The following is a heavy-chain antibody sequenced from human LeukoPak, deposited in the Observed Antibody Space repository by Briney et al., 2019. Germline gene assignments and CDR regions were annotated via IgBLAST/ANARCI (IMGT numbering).Heavy chain of an antibody. Sequence: GESLEISFKGSGYRFTSYLIVWVRPLSGKGLEWMGIIYPSDSDTRYSPSFQGQVTISADKSINTAYLQWNSLKTSDTAMYYCARALVGTTGMGYWGQGTLVTVSS. D-gene: IGHD1-26*01. CDR1: GYRFTSYL. J-gene: IGHJ4*02. CDR2: IYPSDSDT. CDR3: ARALVGTTGMGY. V-gene: IGHV5-51*01.